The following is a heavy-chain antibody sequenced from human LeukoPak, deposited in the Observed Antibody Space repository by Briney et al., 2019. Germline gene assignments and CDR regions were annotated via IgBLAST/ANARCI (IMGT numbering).Heavy chain of an antibody. D-gene: IGHD2-15*01. CDR3: AKSPVSSCRGSFCYPFDY. CDR2: IRYDGGNT. J-gene: IGHJ4*02. Sequence: GGSLRLSCAASGFIFSNYAMQWVRQAPGMGLEWVAFIRYDGGNTYYADSVKGRFTISRDNSRNTLYLQMNTLRAEDTAVYFCAKSPVSSCRGSFCYPFDYWGQGNLVTVSS. V-gene: IGHV3-30*02. CDR1: GFIFSNYA.